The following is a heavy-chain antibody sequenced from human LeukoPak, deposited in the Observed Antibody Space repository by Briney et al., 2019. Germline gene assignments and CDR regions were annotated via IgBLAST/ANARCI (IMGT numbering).Heavy chain of an antibody. CDR2: ISWNGVRI. Sequence: GGSLRLSCAASGFTFDDYAMHWARQAPGKGLEWVSGISWNGVRIGYADSVKGRFTISRDNAKNSLYLQMNSLRAEDTALYYCAKGLDTTVVSKFDFWGQGTLVTVSS. V-gene: IGHV3-9*01. J-gene: IGHJ4*02. CDR1: GFTFDDYA. CDR3: AKGLDTTVVSKFDF. D-gene: IGHD5-18*01.